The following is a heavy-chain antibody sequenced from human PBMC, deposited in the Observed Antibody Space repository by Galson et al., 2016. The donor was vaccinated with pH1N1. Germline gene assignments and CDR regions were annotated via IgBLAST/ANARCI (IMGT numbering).Heavy chain of an antibody. CDR2: IDPNTSDT. Sequence: QYGAEVKKPGESLKISCSGAGYRFSTYWIGWVRQMPGQGLEWMAIIDPNTSDTKYNPSFEAQVTTSTDRSIRTAYLQWSRLKASDTAIYYWSRVRRHSAYNWNLPLDYWGQGTLVTVSS. CDR1: GYRFSTYW. CDR3: SRVRRHSAYNWNLPLDY. J-gene: IGHJ4*02. V-gene: IGHV5-51*03. D-gene: IGHD1-20*01.